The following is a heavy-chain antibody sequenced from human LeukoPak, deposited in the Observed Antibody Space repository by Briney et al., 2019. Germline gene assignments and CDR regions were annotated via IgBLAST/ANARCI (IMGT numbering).Heavy chain of an antibody. CDR2: LYYSGSP. D-gene: IGHD3-22*01. CDR3: AREPRGHQAQYYYDTSGHNWFDS. CDR1: GGSISSYNSY. Sequence: PSETLSLTCTVSGGSISSYNSYWGWIRQPPGKGLEWIGSLYYSGSPYYNPSLKSRVTISVDTSKNHFSLKLSSVTAADTAVYYCAREPRGHQAQYYYDTSGHNWFDSWGQGTLVTVSS. J-gene: IGHJ5*01. V-gene: IGHV4-39*02.